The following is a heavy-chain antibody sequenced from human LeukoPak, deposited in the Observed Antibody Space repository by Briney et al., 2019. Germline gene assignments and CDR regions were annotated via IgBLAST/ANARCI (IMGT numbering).Heavy chain of an antibody. V-gene: IGHV4-30-4*01. CDR2: MYYSGST. CDR1: GGSISSGDYY. Sequence: ASQTLSLTCTVSGGSISSGDYYWSWIRQPPGKGLEWIAYMYYSGSTNYNPSLKSRVTISVDTSKNQFSLKLSSVTAADTAVYYCARQIPTQDGMDVWGQGTTVTVSS. J-gene: IGHJ6*02. CDR3: ARQIPTQDGMDV.